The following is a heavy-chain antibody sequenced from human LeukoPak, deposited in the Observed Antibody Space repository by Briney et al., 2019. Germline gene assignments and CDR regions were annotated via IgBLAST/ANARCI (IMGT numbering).Heavy chain of an antibody. D-gene: IGHD3-22*01. J-gene: IGHJ4*02. V-gene: IGHV4-34*01. CDR1: GGSFSGYC. CDR2: INHSGST. CDR3: ARGPLLDYYDSSGYYFDY. Sequence: PSETLSLTCAVYGGSFSGYCWSWIRQPPGKGLEWIGEINHSGSTNYNPSLKSRVTISVDTSKNQFSLKLSSVTAADTAVYYCARGPLLDYYDSSGYYFDYWGQGTLVTVSS.